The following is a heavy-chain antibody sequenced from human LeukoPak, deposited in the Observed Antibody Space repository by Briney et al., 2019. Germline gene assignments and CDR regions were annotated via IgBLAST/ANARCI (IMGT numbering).Heavy chain of an antibody. CDR3: VRDSPRLGEQLVRGDY. V-gene: IGHV1-18*01. J-gene: IGHJ4*02. D-gene: IGHD6-6*01. CDR1: GYTFNNYG. Sequence: ASVKVSCKASGYTFNNYGISWVRQAPGQGLEWMGWISGHSGQTNYPQKVQDRVTMTADTSTSTAYLELRSLRSDDSAVYYCVRDSPRLGEQLVRGDYWGQGTLVTVSS. CDR2: ISGHSGQT.